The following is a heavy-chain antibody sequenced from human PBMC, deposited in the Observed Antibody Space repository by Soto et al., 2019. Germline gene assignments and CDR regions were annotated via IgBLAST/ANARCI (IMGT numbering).Heavy chain of an antibody. CDR1: GGSISSSGYY. J-gene: IGHJ4*02. Sequence: SETLSLTCTVSGGSISSSGYYWSWIRQPPGKGLEWIGSIYYSGNTYYNPSLKSRITISVDTSKNQFSLRLSSVTAADTAVYYCARQELRYYDRPLDYWGQGTLVTVSS. CDR2: IYYSGNT. CDR3: ARQELRYYDRPLDY. D-gene: IGHD3-9*01. V-gene: IGHV4-39*01.